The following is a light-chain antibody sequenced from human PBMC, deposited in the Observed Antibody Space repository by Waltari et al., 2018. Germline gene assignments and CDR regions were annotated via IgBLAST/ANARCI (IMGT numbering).Light chain of an antibody. CDR1: SSDSAKYNL. CDR3: CSYAGGGTYV. CDR2: EVT. V-gene: IGLV2-23*02. Sequence: QSALTQPASVSRSPGQAITISCTGTSSDSAKYNLVSWYQHHPDKAPNPMIYEVTNRPSGVSNRCSGSKSGNTASLTISGLQAEDEADYYCCSYAGGGTYVFGPGTKVTVL. J-gene: IGLJ1*01.